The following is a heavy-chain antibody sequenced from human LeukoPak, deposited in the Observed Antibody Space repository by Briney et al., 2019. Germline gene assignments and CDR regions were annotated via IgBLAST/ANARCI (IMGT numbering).Heavy chain of an antibody. CDR2: IYYSGSI. D-gene: IGHD4-11*01. V-gene: IGHV4-30-4*08. CDR1: GGSISSGDYY. CDR3: ASWTTVSLNFDY. J-gene: IGHJ4*02. Sequence: PSQTLSLTCTVSGGSISSGDYYWRWVRQPPGTGLEWLGYIYYSGSIYYNPSLKSRVTKSVNTSKHQFSLTLSSVTAADTAVYYCASWTTVSLNFDYWGQGTLVTVSS.